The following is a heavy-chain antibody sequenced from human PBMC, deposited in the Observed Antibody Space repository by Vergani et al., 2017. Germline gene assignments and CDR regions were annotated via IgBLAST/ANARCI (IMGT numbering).Heavy chain of an antibody. V-gene: IGHV1-46*01. CDR2: INPSGCST. CDR1: GGTFSSYA. Sequence: QVQLVQSGAEVKKPGSSVKVSCKASGGTFSSYAISWVRQAPGQGLEWMGIINPSGCSTSYAQKFQGRVTMTRDTSTSTVYMELSSLRSEDTAVYYCAIDVTGFDYWGQGTLVTVSS. D-gene: IGHD1-20*01. CDR3: AIDVTGFDY. J-gene: IGHJ4*02.